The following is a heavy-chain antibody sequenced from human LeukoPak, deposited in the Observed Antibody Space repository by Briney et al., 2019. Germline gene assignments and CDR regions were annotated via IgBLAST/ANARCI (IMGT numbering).Heavy chain of an antibody. V-gene: IGHV3-15*01. CDR3: TTDLVYGDAFDI. CDR1: GFTFSSYE. Sequence: GGSLRLSCAASGFTFSSYEMNWVRQAPGKGLEWVGRIKSKTDGGTTDYAAPVKGRFTISRDDSKNTLYLQMNSLKTEDTAVYYCTTDLVYGDAFDIWGQGTMVTVSS. J-gene: IGHJ3*02. CDR2: IKSKTDGGTT. D-gene: IGHD6-6*01.